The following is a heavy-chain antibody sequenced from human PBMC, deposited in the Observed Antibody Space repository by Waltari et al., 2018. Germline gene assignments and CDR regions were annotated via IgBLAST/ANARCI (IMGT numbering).Heavy chain of an antibody. V-gene: IGHV5-10-1*01. CDR3: ARTSTRDFYYMDV. CDR2: IDPSDSYT. CDR1: GYDFSTYW. J-gene: IGHJ6*03. Sequence: EVQLVQSGAEVKKPGESLRISCEGSGYDFSTYWITWVRHMPGKGLECMGRIDPSDSYTNYSPSFRGHVTISVDRSISTAYIQWSGLRASDTAIYYCARTSTRDFYYMDVWGKGTTVTVSS. D-gene: IGHD1-1*01.